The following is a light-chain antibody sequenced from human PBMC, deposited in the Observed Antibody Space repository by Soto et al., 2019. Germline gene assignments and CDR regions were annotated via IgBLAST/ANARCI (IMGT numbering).Light chain of an antibody. J-gene: IGKJ2*01. Sequence: EIVLPQSPGTLSLSPGERATLTCRASQSVSSTYLAWYQQKPGQAPRLLIYGASIRATGVPDRFSGSGSGTDFTLTTSRLEPEDFAVYYCQQYDSSPYTFGQGTKLEIK. V-gene: IGKV3-20*01. CDR3: QQYDSSPYT. CDR2: GAS. CDR1: QSVSSTY.